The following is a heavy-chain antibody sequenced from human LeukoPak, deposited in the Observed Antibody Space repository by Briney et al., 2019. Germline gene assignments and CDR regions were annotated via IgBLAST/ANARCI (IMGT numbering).Heavy chain of an antibody. CDR3: AREAGYYHMSNRDAFDL. D-gene: IGHD3-22*01. J-gene: IGHJ3*01. Sequence: GGSLRLSCAASGFTFSRFTMNWVRQAPGEGLEWVSSISSNPYYIYYADSQRGRVTITRDNAKNSLYLQVNSLRADDTAVYYCAREAGYYHMSNRDAFDLWGQGTMVTVSS. CDR1: GFTFSRFT. CDR2: ISSNPYYI. V-gene: IGHV3-21*01.